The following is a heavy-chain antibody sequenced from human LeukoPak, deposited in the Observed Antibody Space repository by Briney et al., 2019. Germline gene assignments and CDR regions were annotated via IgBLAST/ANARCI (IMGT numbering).Heavy chain of an antibody. CDR2: INNDGGGT. J-gene: IGHJ4*02. CDR3: ARDFGYDSFDY. D-gene: IGHD5-12*01. V-gene: IGHV3-74*01. Sequence: QPGGSLRLSCTASGFTFINYWIHWVRQPPGKGLVWVSRINNDGGGTIYADSVRGRFTISRDNAKNSLYLQMNSLRAEDTAVYYCARDFGYDSFDYWGQGTLVTVSS. CDR1: GFTFINYW.